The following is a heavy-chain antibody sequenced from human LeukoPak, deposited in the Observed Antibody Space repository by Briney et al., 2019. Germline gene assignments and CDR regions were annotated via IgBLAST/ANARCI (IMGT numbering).Heavy chain of an antibody. CDR3: ARVGYVAAFDI. D-gene: IGHD5-12*01. CDR1: GFTFSSYW. J-gene: IGHJ3*02. V-gene: IGHV3-7*01. Sequence: GGSLRLSCAASGFTFSSYWMSWVRQAPGKGLEWVANIKQDGSEKYYVDSVEGRFTISRDNAKNSLYLQMNSLRAEDTAVYYCARVGYVAAFDIWGQGTMVTVSS. CDR2: IKQDGSEK.